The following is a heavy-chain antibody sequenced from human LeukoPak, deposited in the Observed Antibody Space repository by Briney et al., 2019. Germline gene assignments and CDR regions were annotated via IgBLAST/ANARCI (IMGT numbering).Heavy chain of an antibody. J-gene: IGHJ4*02. CDR1: GGSISSHY. V-gene: IGHV4-59*11. Sequence: SETLSLTCTVSGGSISSHYWSWIRQPPGKGLEWIGYIYYSGSTNYNPSLKSRVTISVDTSKNQFSLKLSSVTAADTAVYYCARDRIAAAGLFDYWGQGTLVTVSS. CDR3: ARDRIAAAGLFDY. D-gene: IGHD6-13*01. CDR2: IYYSGST.